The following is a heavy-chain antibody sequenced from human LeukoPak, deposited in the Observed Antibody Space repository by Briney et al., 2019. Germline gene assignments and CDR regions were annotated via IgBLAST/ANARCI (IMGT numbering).Heavy chain of an antibody. J-gene: IGHJ4*02. V-gene: IGHV4-4*07. Sequence: SETLSLTCTVSGGSISSYYWSWIRQPAGKGLEWIGRIYTSGSTNYNPSLKSRVTMSVDTSKNQFSLKLSSVTAADTAVYYCARVNHDYSNVEEGLYFDYWGQGTLVTVSS. CDR3: ARVNHDYSNVEEGLYFDY. CDR2: IYTSGST. CDR1: GGSISSYY. D-gene: IGHD4-11*01.